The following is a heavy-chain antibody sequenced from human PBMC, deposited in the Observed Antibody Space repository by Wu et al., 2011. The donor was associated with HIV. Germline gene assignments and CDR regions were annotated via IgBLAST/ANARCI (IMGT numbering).Heavy chain of an antibody. J-gene: IGHJ4*02. Sequence: QIQLVQSGAEVKKPGSSVKVSFSRNGISWVRQAPGQGLEWMGRIIPIHDTTNSAQRFQGRVTITADTSTDTTYMELSSLRSEDTAVYYCATSRGYSFGYGDYWGQGTLVTVSS. D-gene: IGHD5-18*01. V-gene: IGHV1-69*04. CDR1: SRNG. CDR2: IIPIHDTT. CDR3: ATSRGYSFGYGDY.